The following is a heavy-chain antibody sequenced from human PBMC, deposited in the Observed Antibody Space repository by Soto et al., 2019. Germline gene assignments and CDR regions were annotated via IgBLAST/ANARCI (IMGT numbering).Heavy chain of an antibody. CDR2: IYSGGST. V-gene: IGHV3-66*01. Sequence: EVQLVESGGGLVQPGGSLRLSCAASGFTVSTKYMSWVRQAPGKGLEWVSVIYSGGSTFYADSGRGRFTISRDNSKNTVNIQMNSLRADDTAVYYCAREPWAADYWGQGTLVTVSS. CDR1: GFTVSTKY. CDR3: AREPWAADY. D-gene: IGHD3-16*01. J-gene: IGHJ4*02.